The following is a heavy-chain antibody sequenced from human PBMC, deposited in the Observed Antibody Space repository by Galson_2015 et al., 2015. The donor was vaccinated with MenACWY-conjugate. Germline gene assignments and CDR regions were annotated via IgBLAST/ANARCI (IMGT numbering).Heavy chain of an antibody. D-gene: IGHD1-26*01. CDR3: ARHPPGGRGMDV. Sequence: QSGAEVTKPGESLQISCTAYGYIFATYWIAWVRQMPGKGLEWMGLFLPGDSNTRYSPSFQGQVNISADKSISNAYLTWSSLKASDTAMYYCARHPPGGRGMDVWGQGTTVTVSS. CDR1: GYIFATYW. J-gene: IGHJ6*02. CDR2: FLPGDSNT. V-gene: IGHV5-51*01.